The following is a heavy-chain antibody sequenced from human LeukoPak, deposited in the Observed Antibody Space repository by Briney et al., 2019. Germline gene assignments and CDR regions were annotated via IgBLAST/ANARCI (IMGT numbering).Heavy chain of an antibody. Sequence: PSETLSLTCAVYGGSFSGYYWSWIRQPPGKGLEWIGEINHSGSTNYNPSLKSRVTISVDTSKNQFSLKLSSVTAADTAVYYCASALRYDAFDIWGQGTMVTVSS. D-gene: IGHD4-17*01. V-gene: IGHV4-34*01. CDR1: GGSFSGYY. J-gene: IGHJ3*02. CDR3: ASALRYDAFDI. CDR2: INHSGST.